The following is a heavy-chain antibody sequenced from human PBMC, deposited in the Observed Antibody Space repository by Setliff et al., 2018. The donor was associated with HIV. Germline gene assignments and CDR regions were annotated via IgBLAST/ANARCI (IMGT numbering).Heavy chain of an antibody. D-gene: IGHD3-16*01. CDR1: GGSISSHY. CDR2: IYYSGST. J-gene: IGHJ5*01. V-gene: IGHV4-59*11. CDR3: ARSGGPTFDP. Sequence: SETLSLTCTVSGGSISSHYWSWIRQPPGKGLEWIGYIYYSGSTNYNTSLKSRVTISVDTSKNQFSLKLNSVTAADTAVYYCARSGGPTFDPWGQGTLVTVSS.